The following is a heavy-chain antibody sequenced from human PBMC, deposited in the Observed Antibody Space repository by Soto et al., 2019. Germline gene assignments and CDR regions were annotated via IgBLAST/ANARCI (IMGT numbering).Heavy chain of an antibody. Sequence: VESLRLSCVGPGFSSRGYAMSWFRQAPGKGVQLVSTIIFSGGSSYSQYYADSVKGRLTVSLDKSKNTLYLQITPLRVEDTAVYLCEKTNGYTHLHWFDXSGQGTPGTVPX. D-gene: IGHD2-2*02. CDR1: GFSSRGYA. CDR3: EKTNGYTHLHWFDX. J-gene: IGHJ5*01. V-gene: IGHV3-23*01. CDR2: IIFSGGSSYSQ.